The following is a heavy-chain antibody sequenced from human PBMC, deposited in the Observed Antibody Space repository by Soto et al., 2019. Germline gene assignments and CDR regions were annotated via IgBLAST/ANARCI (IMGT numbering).Heavy chain of an antibody. Sequence: PSETLSLTCTVSGGSFSNSFYYWGWIRQPPGKGLEWIGSISSSGGTYDNPSLESRVTISVDMSKNQFSLKLSSVTAADTAVYYCARCVAGTGASYGMDVWGQGTTVTVSS. J-gene: IGHJ6*02. CDR3: ARCVAGTGASYGMDV. D-gene: IGHD3-10*01. V-gene: IGHV4-39*07. CDR2: ISSSGGT. CDR1: GGSFSNSFYY.